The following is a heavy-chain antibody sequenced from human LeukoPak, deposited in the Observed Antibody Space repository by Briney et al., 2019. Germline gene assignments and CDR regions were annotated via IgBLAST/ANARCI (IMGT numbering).Heavy chain of an antibody. D-gene: IGHD2-2*01. J-gene: IGHJ6*02. CDR3: ARDGCGTSCSLDRHMDV. CDR2: ISYDGSNK. V-gene: IGHV3-30*03. Sequence: PGGSLRLSCAASGFTFSSYGMHWVRQAPGKGLEWVAVISYDGSNKYYADSVKGRFTISRDNSKNTLYLQMNSLRAEDTAVYYCARDGCGTSCSLDRHMDVWGQGTTVTVSS. CDR1: GFTFSSYG.